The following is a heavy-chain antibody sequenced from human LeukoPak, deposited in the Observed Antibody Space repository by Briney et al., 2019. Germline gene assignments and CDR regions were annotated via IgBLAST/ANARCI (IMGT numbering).Heavy chain of an antibody. V-gene: IGHV1-69*13. J-gene: IGHJ4*02. D-gene: IGHD6-13*01. CDR1: GYTFTSYD. CDR3: ARAYYSSNWYKATPLDY. Sequence: ASVKVSCKASGYTFTSYDINWVRQAPGQGLEWMGGIIPIFGTANYAQKFQGRVTITADESTSTAYMELSSLRSEDTAVYYCARAYYSSNWYKATPLDYWGQGTLVTVSS. CDR2: IIPIFGTA.